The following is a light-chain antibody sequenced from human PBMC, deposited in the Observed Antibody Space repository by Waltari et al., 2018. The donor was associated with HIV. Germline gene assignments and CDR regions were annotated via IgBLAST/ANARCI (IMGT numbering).Light chain of an antibody. Sequence: QSALTQPRSVSGSPGPSVTIPCRGSSTDIGDYNYVSWYQQHPGQVPKLVIFDVSKRPSGVPDRFSGSKSVNTASLTISGLQAEDEADYYCCSYAGTYTWVFGGGTRLTVL. CDR2: DVS. CDR3: CSYAGTYTWV. V-gene: IGLV2-11*01. CDR1: STDIGDYNY. J-gene: IGLJ2*01.